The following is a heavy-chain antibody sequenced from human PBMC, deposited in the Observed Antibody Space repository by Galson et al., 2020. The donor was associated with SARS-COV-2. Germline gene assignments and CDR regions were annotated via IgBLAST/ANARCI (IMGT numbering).Heavy chain of an antibody. CDR2: IYTSGNT. J-gene: IGHJ6*02. D-gene: IGHD3-10*01. CDR1: GASIRSGRYH. CDR3: ARGEFEFNYYGMDV. V-gene: IGHV4-61*02. Sequence: SETLSFTCTVSGASIRSGRYHWSWIRQPAGKGLESIGRIYTSGNTNYNPSLKSRVTISLDTSKNQFSLRLRSVTAADTAVYYCARGEFEFNYYGMDVWGQGTTVTVSS.